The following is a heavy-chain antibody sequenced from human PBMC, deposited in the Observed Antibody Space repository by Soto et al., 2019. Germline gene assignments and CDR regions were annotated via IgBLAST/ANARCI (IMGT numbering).Heavy chain of an antibody. Sequence: GGSLRLSCAASGFTFSNAWMSWVRQAPGKGLEWIGRIKSKTDGGTTDYAAPVKGRFTISRDDSKNTLYLQMNSLKTEDTAVYYCTTGTANGPYYDFWSGYPLLFDYWGQGTLVTVSS. V-gene: IGHV3-15*01. CDR2: IKSKTDGGTT. J-gene: IGHJ4*02. CDR3: TTGTANGPYYDFWSGYPLLFDY. CDR1: GFTFSNAW. D-gene: IGHD3-3*01.